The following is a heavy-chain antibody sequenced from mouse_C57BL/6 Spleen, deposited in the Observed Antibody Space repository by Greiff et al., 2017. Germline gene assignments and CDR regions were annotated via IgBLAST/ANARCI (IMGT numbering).Heavy chain of an antibody. Sequence: EVQLQQSGPELVKPGDSVKISCKASGYSFTGYFMNWVMQSHGKRLEWIGRINPYNGDTFYNQKFKGKATLTVDKSSSTAHMGLRSLTSEDSAVYDCAREVITTVVAHYAMDYWGQGTSVTVSS. CDR2: INPYNGDT. D-gene: IGHD1-1*01. J-gene: IGHJ4*01. CDR1: GYSFTGYF. V-gene: IGHV1-20*01. CDR3: AREVITTVVAHYAMDY.